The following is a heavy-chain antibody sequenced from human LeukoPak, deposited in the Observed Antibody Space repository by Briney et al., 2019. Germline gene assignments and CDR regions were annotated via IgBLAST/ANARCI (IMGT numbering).Heavy chain of an antibody. CDR1: GFTLSSYA. D-gene: IGHD3-22*01. J-gene: IGHJ4*02. Sequence: GGSLRLSCAAPGFTLSSYAMSWVRQAPGKGLEWVSAISGSGGSTYYADSVKGRFTISRDNSKNTLYLQMNSLRAEDTAVYYCAKDRRTYYYDSSGYDYWGQGTLVTVSS. CDR3: AKDRRTYYYDSSGYDY. V-gene: IGHV3-23*01. CDR2: ISGSGGST.